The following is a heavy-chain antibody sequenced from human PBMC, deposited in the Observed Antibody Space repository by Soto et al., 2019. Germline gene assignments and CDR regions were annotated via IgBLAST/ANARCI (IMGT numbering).Heavy chain of an antibody. Sequence: QVQLVQSGAEVKKPGASVKVSCKASGYTFTSYGISWVRQAPGQGLEWMGWISAYNGNTNYAQKLQGTVTMTTDTSTSTAYMELRSLRSDDTAVYYCARDRPPYYGSGSYPYYYYGMDVWGQGTTVTVSS. J-gene: IGHJ6*02. D-gene: IGHD3-10*01. CDR2: ISAYNGNT. CDR3: ARDRPPYYGSGSYPYYYYGMDV. CDR1: GYTFTSYG. V-gene: IGHV1-18*01.